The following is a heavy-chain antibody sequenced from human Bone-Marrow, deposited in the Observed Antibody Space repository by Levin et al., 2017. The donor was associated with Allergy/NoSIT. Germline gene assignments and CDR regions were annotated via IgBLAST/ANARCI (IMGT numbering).Heavy chain of an antibody. CDR2: IFSGGRT. V-gene: IGHV3-53*01. CDR3: ARGKILAYCGGDCYSPFDY. D-gene: IGHD2-21*02. CDR1: GFTVSSNY. J-gene: IGHJ4*02. Sequence: PGGSLRLSCAASGFTVSSNYMSWVRQAPGKGLEWVSLIFSGGRTYYADSVKGRFTISRDNSKNTLYLQMNSLRAEDTAVYYCARGKILAYCGGDCYSPFDYWGQGTLVTVSS.